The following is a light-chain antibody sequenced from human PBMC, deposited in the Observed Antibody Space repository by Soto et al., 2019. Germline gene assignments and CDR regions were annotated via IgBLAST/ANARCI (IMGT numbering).Light chain of an antibody. Sequence: DIQMTQSPATLSASLGDRVSITCQASQGINNYLNWYQQKPGKAPSLLIYDASNLDTGVPSRFSGSGSGTDFTFTITRLQSDDVATYYCQQYASLPITFGQGTRLEIK. V-gene: IGKV1-33*01. CDR3: QQYASLPIT. J-gene: IGKJ5*01. CDR1: QGINNY. CDR2: DAS.